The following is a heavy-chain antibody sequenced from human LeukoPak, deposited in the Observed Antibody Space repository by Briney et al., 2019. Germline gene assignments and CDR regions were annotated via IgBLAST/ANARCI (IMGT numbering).Heavy chain of an antibody. D-gene: IGHD2-8*01. CDR2: MYPGNSDI. CDR1: GYSFTTYW. CDR3: ARGGYCTNGVCHHPLQYYYYALDV. J-gene: IGHJ6*02. V-gene: IGHV5-51*01. Sequence: GESLKISCMGSGYSFTTYWIGWVRQRPGKGLEWMGIMYPGNSDIRYNPTFEGQVTISADKSISTAYLQWSSLKASDTAMYYCARGGYCTNGVCHHPLQYYYYALDVWGQGTTVTVSS.